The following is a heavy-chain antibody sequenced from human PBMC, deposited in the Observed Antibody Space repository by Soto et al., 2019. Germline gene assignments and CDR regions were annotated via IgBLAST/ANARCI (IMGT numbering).Heavy chain of an antibody. CDR1: GYSFTSYW. J-gene: IGHJ6*02. CDR3: ATSQVVPADIPTAGYYYSGMDV. D-gene: IGHD2-2*02. Sequence: PGESLKISCKGSGYSFTSYWIGWVRQMPGKGLEWMGIIYPGDSDTRYSPSFQGQVTISADKSISTAYLQWSSLKASDTAMYYCATSQVVPADIPTAGYYYSGMDVWGQGTTVT. CDR2: IYPGDSDT. V-gene: IGHV5-51*01.